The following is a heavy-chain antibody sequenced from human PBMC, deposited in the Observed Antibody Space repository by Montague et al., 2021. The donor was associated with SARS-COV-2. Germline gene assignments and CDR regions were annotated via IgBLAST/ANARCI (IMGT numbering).Heavy chain of an antibody. CDR1: GGSISGRF. J-gene: IGHJ4*01. Sequence: SETLSLTCTVSGGSISGRFWSWIRQTPGKGLEWIGYISYSGATSSNPPLKSRVTLIVDTAVNQFSLKMRSVTAADTAIYYCARQQGLSGSGVVRLMELDIWGHGALVTVSS. D-gene: IGHD3-3*01. CDR3: ARQQGLSGSGVVRLMELDI. CDR2: ISYSGAT. V-gene: IGHV4-59*08.